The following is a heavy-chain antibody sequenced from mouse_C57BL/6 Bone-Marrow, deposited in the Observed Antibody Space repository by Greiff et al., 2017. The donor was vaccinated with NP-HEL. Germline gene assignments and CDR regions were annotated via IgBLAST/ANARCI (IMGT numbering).Heavy chain of an antibody. D-gene: IGHD1-1*01. CDR2: IWGGGST. Sequence: VMLVESGPGLVAPSQSLSITCTFSGFSLTSYGVDWVRQPPGKGLELLGVIWGGGSTNYNSALLYRLSMSKDNSKSQVFLKMNSLQTDDTAMYYCAKGGIYGSSHWYFDVWGTGTTVTVSS. CDR1: GFSLTSYG. V-gene: IGHV2-9*01. J-gene: IGHJ1*03. CDR3: AKGGIYGSSHWYFDV.